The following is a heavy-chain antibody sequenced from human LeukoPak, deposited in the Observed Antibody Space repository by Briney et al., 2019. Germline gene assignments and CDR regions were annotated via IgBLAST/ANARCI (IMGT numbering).Heavy chain of an antibody. D-gene: IGHD6-13*01. CDR2: ISGSGGST. Sequence: GGSLRLSCAVSGFTFDSYGMNWVRQAPGKGLEWVSAISGSGGSTYYADSVKGRFTISRDNSKNTLYLQMNSLRAEDTAVYYCANPAGYSSSWYNFDYFDYWGQGTLVTVSS. CDR3: ANPAGYSSSWYNFDYFDY. V-gene: IGHV3-23*01. CDR1: GFTFDSYG. J-gene: IGHJ4*02.